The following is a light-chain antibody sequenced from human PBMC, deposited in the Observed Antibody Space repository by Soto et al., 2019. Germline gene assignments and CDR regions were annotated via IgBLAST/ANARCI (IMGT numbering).Light chain of an antibody. V-gene: IGKV3-20*01. J-gene: IGKJ2*01. Sequence: EIVLTQSPGTLSLSPGERATLSCRASQSVSSTYLAWYQQKPGQAPRLLIYGASSRATGIPDRFNGSGSGTDFTLTISKQEPEDFAVYYCQQNGGSPYTFGQGTKLEIK. CDR1: QSVSSTY. CDR2: GAS. CDR3: QQNGGSPYT.